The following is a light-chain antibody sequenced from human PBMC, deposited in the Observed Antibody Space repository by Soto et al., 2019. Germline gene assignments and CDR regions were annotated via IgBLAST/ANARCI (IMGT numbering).Light chain of an antibody. CDR1: SSNIGSNT. V-gene: IGLV1-44*01. CDR3: AAWDDSLNGHVV. CDR2: SNN. Sequence: SVLTQPPSASGTPGQRVTISCSGSSSNIGSNTVNWYQQLPGTAPKLLIYSNNQRPSGVPDRFSGSKSGTSASLAISGLQSEDEADYYCAAWDDSLNGHVVFGGGTKVTVL. J-gene: IGLJ2*01.